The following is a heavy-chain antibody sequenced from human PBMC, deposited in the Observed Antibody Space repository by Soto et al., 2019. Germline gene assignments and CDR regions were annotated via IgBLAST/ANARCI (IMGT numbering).Heavy chain of an antibody. Sequence: SVKVSCKVTGGTHSSYAITWVRQAPGQGLEWMGGIIPIFGTRDYAQKFQGRVTITADPSTSTAYLELSGLTSDDTAVYYCARDGSDYSTSGHYDPWGQGTLVTVSS. V-gene: IGHV1-69*13. CDR3: ARDGSDYSTSGHYDP. CDR2: IIPIFGTR. D-gene: IGHD3-22*01. CDR1: GGTHSSYA. J-gene: IGHJ5*02.